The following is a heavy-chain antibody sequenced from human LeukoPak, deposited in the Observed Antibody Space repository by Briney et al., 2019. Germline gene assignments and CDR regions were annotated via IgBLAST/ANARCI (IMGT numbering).Heavy chain of an antibody. V-gene: IGHV1-2*02. D-gene: IGHD6-19*01. CDR2: INCGSGST. CDR1: GYTFNSYY. CDR3: ARGQTVAGLLDY. Sequence: ASVKVSCKASGYTFNSYYIHWVRQAPGQGLEWMGLINCGSGSTTYAQKFQGRVTMTRDTSISTAYMELSRLRSEDTAVYYCARGQTVAGLLDYWGQGTLVTVSS. J-gene: IGHJ4*02.